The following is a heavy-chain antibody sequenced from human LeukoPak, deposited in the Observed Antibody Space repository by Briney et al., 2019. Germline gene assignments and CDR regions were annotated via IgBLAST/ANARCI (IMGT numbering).Heavy chain of an antibody. D-gene: IGHD4-17*01. CDR3: AKGRYLTIVTTFYFDY. CDR1: GFTFNNYG. J-gene: IGHJ4*02. Sequence: GGSPRLSCAASGFTFNNYGIHWVRQAPGTGLEWVSFIRYDGSNKYYADSVKGRFTISRDNSKNTLYLQMNSLKPEDTAVYYCAKGRYLTIVTTFYFDYWGQGTLVTVSS. CDR2: IRYDGSNK. V-gene: IGHV3-30*02.